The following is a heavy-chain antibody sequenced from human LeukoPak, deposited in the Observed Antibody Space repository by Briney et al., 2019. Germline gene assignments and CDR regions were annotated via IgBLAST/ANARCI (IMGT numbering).Heavy chain of an antibody. V-gene: IGHV1-2*02. CDR3: ARVFLRGSGSYYY. CDR2: INPNSGGT. J-gene: IGHJ4*02. D-gene: IGHD3-10*01. Sequence: GASVKVSCKASGYTFTGYYMHWVRQAPGQGLEWMGWINPNSGGTNYAQKFQGRVTMTRETSISTAYMELSRLRSDDTAVYYCARVFLRGSGSYYYWGQGTLVTVSS. CDR1: GYTFTGYY.